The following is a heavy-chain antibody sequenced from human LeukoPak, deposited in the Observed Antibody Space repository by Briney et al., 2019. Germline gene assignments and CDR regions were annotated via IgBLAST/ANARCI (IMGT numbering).Heavy chain of an antibody. CDR2: ISSGDSVI. CDR3: ARVGYHYGMDV. D-gene: IGHD6-25*01. V-gene: IGHV3-48*03. CDR1: GFTFSRYE. J-gene: IGHJ6*02. Sequence: PGGSLRLSCAASGFTFSRYEMNWVRQAPGKGLEWVSYISSGDSVIYYADSVKGRSTISRDNAKNSLYLQMNSLRADDTAVYYCARVGYHYGMDVWGQGTTVTVSS.